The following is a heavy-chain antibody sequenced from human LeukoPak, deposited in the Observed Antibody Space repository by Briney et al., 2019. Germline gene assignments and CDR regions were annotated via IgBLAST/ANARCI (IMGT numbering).Heavy chain of an antibody. D-gene: IGHD5-18*01. J-gene: IGHJ4*02. Sequence: SETLSLTCAVYGGSFSGYYWSWIRQPPGKGLEWIGEINHSGSTNYNPSLKSRVTISVDTSKNQFSLKLSSVTAADTAVYYRARDRYSYGLFDYWGQGTLVTVSS. CDR1: GGSFSGYY. V-gene: IGHV4-34*01. CDR2: INHSGST. CDR3: ARDRYSYGLFDY.